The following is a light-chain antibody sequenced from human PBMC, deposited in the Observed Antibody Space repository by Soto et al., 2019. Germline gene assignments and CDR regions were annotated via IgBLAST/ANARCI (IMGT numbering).Light chain of an antibody. CDR3: ASWDDSLSGVV. Sequence: QSVLTQPSSASGTPGQRVTISCSGSSSNIGSNYVYWYQQLPGTAPKLLIYRNNQRPSGVPDRFSGSKSGTSASLAISGLRSEDEVDYYCASWDDSLSGVVFGGGTKLTVL. CDR1: SSNIGSNY. V-gene: IGLV1-47*01. CDR2: RNN. J-gene: IGLJ2*01.